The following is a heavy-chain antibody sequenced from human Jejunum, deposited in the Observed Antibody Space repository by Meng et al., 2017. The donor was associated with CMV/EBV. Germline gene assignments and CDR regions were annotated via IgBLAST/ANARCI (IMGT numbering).Heavy chain of an antibody. CDR1: GYTFSNYG. V-gene: IGHV1-18*01. CDR3: ARGGYISSWYVAPDY. CDR2: ISAYNGNK. D-gene: IGHD6-13*01. Sequence: QVQLVQSGAELKKPGASVKVSCKASGYTFSNYGFSWRRQAPGQGLEWMGWISAYNGNKNYAQNLQGRLTVTTDTSTNTAYMELTRLRSDDTAVYFCARGGYISSWYVAPDYWGQGTLVTVSS. J-gene: IGHJ4*02.